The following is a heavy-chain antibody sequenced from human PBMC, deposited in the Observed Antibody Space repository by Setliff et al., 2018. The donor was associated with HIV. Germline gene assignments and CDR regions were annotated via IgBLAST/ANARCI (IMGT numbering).Heavy chain of an antibody. J-gene: IGHJ6*02. CDR1: GFTVSSNY. CDR2: IKSKTDGGTT. CDR3: TTDPGWAVTTYYYGMDV. D-gene: IGHD4-17*01. Sequence: GGSLRLSCAASGFTVSSNYMSWVRQAPGKGLEWVGRIKSKTDGGTTDYAAPVKGRFTISRDDSKNTLYLQMNSLKTEDTAVYYCTTDPGWAVTTYYYGMDVWGQGTTVTVSS. V-gene: IGHV3-15*01.